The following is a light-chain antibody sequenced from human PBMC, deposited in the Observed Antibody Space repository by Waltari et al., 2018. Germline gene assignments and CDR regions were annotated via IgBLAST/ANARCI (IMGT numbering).Light chain of an antibody. CDR1: PGILES. Sequence: EIQLTQSPSSLSASVGDRVTITCRASPGILESLAWYQQKPGKAPKLLIYSASRLQSGVPSRFSGSGSGTEYTLAINGLQPEDFASYYCQHYYNPPLTFGQGTKVEI. V-gene: IGKV1-NL1*01. J-gene: IGKJ1*01. CDR2: SAS. CDR3: QHYYNPPLT.